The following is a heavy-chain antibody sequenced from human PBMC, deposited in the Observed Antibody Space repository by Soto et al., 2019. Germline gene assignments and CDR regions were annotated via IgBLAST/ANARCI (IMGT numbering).Heavy chain of an antibody. Sequence: QVQLVESGGGVVQPGGSLRLSCAASASIFKGHGMHWVRQAPGKGLGWVAIIRFDGSDEHYGDSVEGRFTISRDNSKNMLYLQMNSLRVEDTAVYYCARDGVGATTFFGFLDYWGQGTLVTVSS. V-gene: IGHV3-33*08. D-gene: IGHD1-26*01. CDR1: ASIFKGHG. CDR2: IRFDGSDE. CDR3: ARDGVGATTFFGFLDY. J-gene: IGHJ4*02.